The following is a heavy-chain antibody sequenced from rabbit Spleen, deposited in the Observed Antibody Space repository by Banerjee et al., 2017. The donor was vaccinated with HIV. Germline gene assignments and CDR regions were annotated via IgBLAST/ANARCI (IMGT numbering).Heavy chain of an antibody. D-gene: IGHD2-1*01. J-gene: IGHJ4*01. CDR2: IYTDTDTT. CDR1: GFSFSSSYW. CDR3: ARGVYDDYDTYYFDL. Sequence: QSLEESGGDLVKPGASLTLTCTASGFSFSSSYWICWVRQAPGKGLELIACIYTDTDTTYYTTWAKGRFTIAKTPSTTVTLQMTSLTAADTATYFCARGVYDDYDTYYFDLWGPGTLVTVS. V-gene: IGHV1S40*01.